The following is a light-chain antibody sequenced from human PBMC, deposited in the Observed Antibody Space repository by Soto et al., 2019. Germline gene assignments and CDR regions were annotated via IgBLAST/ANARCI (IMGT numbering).Light chain of an antibody. J-gene: IGKJ1*01. V-gene: IGKV3-20*01. CDR3: QQHDSWPRT. Sequence: EIVLTQSPGTLSLSPGERATLSCRASQSVSSSYLAWYQQKPGQAPRLLIYGASSRATGIPDRFSGSGSGTDFTLTISRLEPEDFAVYYCQQHDSWPRTFGQGTKVEIK. CDR1: QSVSSSY. CDR2: GAS.